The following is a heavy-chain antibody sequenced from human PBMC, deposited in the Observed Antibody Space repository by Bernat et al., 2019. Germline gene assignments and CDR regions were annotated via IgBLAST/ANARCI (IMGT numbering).Heavy chain of an antibody. CDR3: ARVGMDYYYYYGMDV. V-gene: IGHV3-74*01. D-gene: IGHD5-24*01. CDR1: GFTFSSYW. CDR2: INSDGSST. Sequence: EVQLVESGGGLVQPGGSLRLSCAASGFTFSSYWMHWVRQAPGKGLVWVSRINSDGSSTSYADSVKGRFTISRDNAKNTLYLQMNSLRAEDTAVYYCARVGMDYYYYYGMDVWVQGTTVTVSS. J-gene: IGHJ6*02.